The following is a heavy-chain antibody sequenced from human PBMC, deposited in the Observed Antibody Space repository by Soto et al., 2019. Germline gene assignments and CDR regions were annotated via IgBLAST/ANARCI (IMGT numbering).Heavy chain of an antibody. D-gene: IGHD2-2*01. CDR3: ARKVLGSTSRPDWWYFDL. V-gene: IGHV3-23*01. CDR1: GFTFINYA. CDR2: IRGGGDRT. Sequence: EVQLLESGGGLVQPGGSLRLSCVGSGFTFINYAMNWVRQTPGKGLEWGLGIRGGGDRTFDADSVKGRFTISRDNSKNTVNLQMNSLRADDTAVYYCARKVLGSTSRPDWWYFDLWGRGTLVTVSS. J-gene: IGHJ2*01.